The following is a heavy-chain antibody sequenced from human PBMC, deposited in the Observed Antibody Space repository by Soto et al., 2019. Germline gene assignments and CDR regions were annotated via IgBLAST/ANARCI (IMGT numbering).Heavy chain of an antibody. CDR2: IYPGDSDT. CDR3: ARHTLCGGDCYLGDY. V-gene: IGHV5-51*01. Sequence: GESLKISCKGSGYSFTSYWIGWVRQMPGKGLEWMGIIYPGDSDTRYSPSFQGQVTISADKSISTAYLQWSSLKASDTAMYYCARHTLCGGDCYLGDYWGQGTLVTVSS. CDR1: GYSFTSYW. D-gene: IGHD2-21*02. J-gene: IGHJ4*02.